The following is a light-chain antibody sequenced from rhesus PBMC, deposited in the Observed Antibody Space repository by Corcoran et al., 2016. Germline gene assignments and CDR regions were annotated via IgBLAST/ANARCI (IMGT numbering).Light chain of an antibody. CDR3: QQYSRRPLT. Sequence: DIQMTQSPSSLSASVGDTVTITCRASQGISSWLAWYQQQPGKAPKLLVYKASSLQCGVPSRFSGSGSGTGFTLTISSLHSEDFATFYCQQYSRRPLTFGRRTKVELK. J-gene: IGKJ4*01. V-gene: IGKV1-22*01. CDR2: KAS. CDR1: QGISSW.